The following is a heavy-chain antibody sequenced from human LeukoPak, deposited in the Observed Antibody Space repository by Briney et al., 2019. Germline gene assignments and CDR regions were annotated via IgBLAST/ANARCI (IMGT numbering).Heavy chain of an antibody. D-gene: IGHD1-26*01. CDR2: IYYSGST. J-gene: IGHJ4*02. Sequence: SETLSLTCTVSGGSISSGDYYWSWIRQPPGKGLEWIGYIYYSGSTYYNPSLKSRVTISVDTSKSQFSLKLSSVTAADTAVYYCARAYRWELYFDYWGQGTLVTVSS. CDR1: GGSISSGDYY. CDR3: ARAYRWELYFDY. V-gene: IGHV4-30-4*01.